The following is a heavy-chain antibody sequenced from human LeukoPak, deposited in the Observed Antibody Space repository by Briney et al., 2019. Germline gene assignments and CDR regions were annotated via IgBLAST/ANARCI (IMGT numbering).Heavy chain of an antibody. D-gene: IGHD2-2*01. CDR3: AREGNIVVVPAAFYWYFDL. J-gene: IGHJ2*01. Sequence: PSQTLSLTCTVSGGSISSGDYYWSWIRQPPGKGLEWIGYIYYSRSTYYNPSLKSRVTISVDTSKNQFSLKLSSVTAADTAVYYCAREGNIVVVPAAFYWYFDLWGRGTLVTVSS. CDR1: GGSISSGDYY. V-gene: IGHV4-30-4*01. CDR2: IYYSRST.